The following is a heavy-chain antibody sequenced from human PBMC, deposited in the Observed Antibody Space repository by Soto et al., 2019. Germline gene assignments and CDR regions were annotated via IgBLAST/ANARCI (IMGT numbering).Heavy chain of an antibody. J-gene: IGHJ4*02. Sequence: QVQLVQSGAEVKKPGASVKVSCKASGYTFTGYGLAWVRQAPGQGLEWMGWISAYNGNTLYAQKFQDRLTMTTDTSTSTAYMELRSLRSDDTAVYFCARPSAGYGDYALSLKYWGQGTLVTVSS. CDR1: GYTFTGYG. CDR3: ARPSAGYGDYALSLKY. CDR2: ISAYNGNT. D-gene: IGHD4-17*01. V-gene: IGHV1-18*01.